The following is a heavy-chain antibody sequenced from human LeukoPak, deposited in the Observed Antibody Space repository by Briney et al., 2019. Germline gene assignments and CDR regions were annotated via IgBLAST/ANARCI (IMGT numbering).Heavy chain of an antibody. V-gene: IGHV4-59*08. Sequence: SETLSLTCTVSGGSISSYYWSWIRQPPGKGLEWIGYIYYSGSTNYNPSLKSRVTISVDTSKNQFSLKLSSVTAADTAVYYCARLRDGRWLLEYWGQGTLVTVSS. D-gene: IGHD3-10*01. J-gene: IGHJ4*02. CDR2: IYYSGST. CDR1: GGSISSYY. CDR3: ARLRDGRWLLEY.